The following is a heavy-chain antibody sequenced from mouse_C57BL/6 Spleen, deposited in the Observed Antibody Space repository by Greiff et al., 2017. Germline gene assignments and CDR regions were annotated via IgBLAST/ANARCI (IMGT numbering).Heavy chain of an antibody. CDR1: GYTFTSYW. D-gene: IGHD1-1*01. Sequence: QVQLQQPGAELVKPGASVKLSCKASGYTFTSYWMHWVKQRPGQGLEWIGMIHPNSGSTNYNEKFKSKATLTVDKSSSTAYMQLSSLTSEDSAVYYCARSGSSSFDVWGTGTTVTVSS. V-gene: IGHV1-64*01. J-gene: IGHJ1*03. CDR2: IHPNSGST. CDR3: ARSGSSSFDV.